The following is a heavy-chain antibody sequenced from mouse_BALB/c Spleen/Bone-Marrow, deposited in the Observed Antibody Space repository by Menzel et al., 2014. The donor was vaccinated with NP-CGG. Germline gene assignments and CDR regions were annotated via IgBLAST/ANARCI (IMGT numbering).Heavy chain of an antibody. CDR3: ARSGSSSGYFDY. CDR2: ISSGSSTI. V-gene: IGHV5-17*02. Sequence: DVQLQESGGGLVQPGGSRKLSCAASGFTFSSFAMHWARQAPEKGLEWVAYISSGSSTIYYADTVMGRFTISRDNPKNTLFLQMTSLRSEDTAMYYCARSGSSSGYFDYWCQGTTLTVSS. CDR1: GFTFSSFA. D-gene: IGHD1-1*01. J-gene: IGHJ2*01.